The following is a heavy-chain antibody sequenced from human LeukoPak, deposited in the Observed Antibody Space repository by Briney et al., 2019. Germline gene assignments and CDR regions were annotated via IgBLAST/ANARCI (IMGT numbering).Heavy chain of an antibody. D-gene: IGHD2-2*01. CDR2: IYPGDSDT. CDR1: GTDFTNYW. Sequence: GASLKISCTGSGTDFTNYWIAWVRPMPGKGLEWMGIIYPGDSDTRYSPFFQGQVAISADKSISTAYLQWSSLKASDTAMYYCARHRAIGSSRWFDPWGQGTLVTVSS. V-gene: IGHV5-51*01. J-gene: IGHJ5*02. CDR3: ARHRAIGSSRWFDP.